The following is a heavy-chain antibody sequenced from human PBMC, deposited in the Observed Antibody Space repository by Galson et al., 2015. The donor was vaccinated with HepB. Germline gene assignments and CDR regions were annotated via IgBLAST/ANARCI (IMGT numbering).Heavy chain of an antibody. CDR3: ATNMVPRKGLDY. Sequence: SVKVSCKASGGPFSSYTFSWVRQAPGQGLEWMGRIIPILGNTNFAQKLQGRVTMTTDTSTSTAYMELRSLRSDDTAVYYCATNMVPRKGLDYWGQGTLVTVSS. CDR1: GGPFSSYT. D-gene: IGHD3-10*01. CDR2: IIPILGNT. V-gene: IGHV1-69*02. J-gene: IGHJ4*02.